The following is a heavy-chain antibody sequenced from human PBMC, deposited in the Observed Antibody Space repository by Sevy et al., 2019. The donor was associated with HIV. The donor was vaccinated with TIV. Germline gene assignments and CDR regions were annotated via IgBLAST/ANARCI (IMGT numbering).Heavy chain of an antibody. CDR3: AKDLGNSGDADNWGWRFGQSYYYYGMDV. CDR2: ISYDGSNK. CDR1: GFTFSSYG. J-gene: IGHJ6*02. Sequence: GGSLRLSCAASGFTFSSYGMHWVRQAPGKGLEWVAVISYDGSNKYYADSVKGRFTISRDNSKNTLYLQMNSLRAEDTAMYYCAKDLGNSGDADNWGWRFGQSYYYYGMDVWGQGTTVTVSS. D-gene: IGHD7-27*01. V-gene: IGHV3-30*18.